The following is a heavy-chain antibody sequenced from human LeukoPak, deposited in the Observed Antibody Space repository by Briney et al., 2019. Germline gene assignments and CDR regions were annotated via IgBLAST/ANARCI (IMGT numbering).Heavy chain of an antibody. CDR1: GFTFSNAW. V-gene: IGHV3-7*01. J-gene: IGHJ4*02. Sequence: GGSLRLSCAASGFTFSNAWMSWVRQAPGKGLEWVANIKQDGSEKYYVDSVKGRFTISRDNAKNSLYLQMNSLRAEDTAVYYCARSDYYDSSGYWVYWGQGTLVTVSS. CDR3: ARSDYYDSSGYWVY. CDR2: IKQDGSEK. D-gene: IGHD3-22*01.